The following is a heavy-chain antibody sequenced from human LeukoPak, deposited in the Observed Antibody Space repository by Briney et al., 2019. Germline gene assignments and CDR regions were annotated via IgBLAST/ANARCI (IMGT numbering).Heavy chain of an antibody. CDR1: GFTFSSYA. CDR3: AKSDGGLGELSLRYFDY. CDR2: ISGSGGST. D-gene: IGHD3-16*02. V-gene: IGHV3-23*01. Sequence: PGGSLRLSCAASGFTFSSYAMSWVRQAPGKGLEWVSAISGSGGSTYYADSVKGRFTISRDNSKNTLYLQMNSLRAEDTAVYYCAKSDGGLGELSLRYFDYWGQGTLVTVSS. J-gene: IGHJ4*02.